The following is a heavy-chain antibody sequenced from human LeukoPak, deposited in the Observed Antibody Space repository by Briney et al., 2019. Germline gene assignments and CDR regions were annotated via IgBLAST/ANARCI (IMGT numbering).Heavy chain of an antibody. Sequence: ASVKVSCKVSGYTLTELSMHSVRQAPGKGHERMGGFDPEDGETIYAQKFQGRVTMTEDTSTDTAYMELSSLRSEDTAVYYCATGITIFGVVGPHDYWGQGTLVTVSS. D-gene: IGHD3-3*01. CDR2: FDPEDGET. J-gene: IGHJ4*02. V-gene: IGHV1-24*01. CDR1: GYTLTELS. CDR3: ATGITIFGVVGPHDY.